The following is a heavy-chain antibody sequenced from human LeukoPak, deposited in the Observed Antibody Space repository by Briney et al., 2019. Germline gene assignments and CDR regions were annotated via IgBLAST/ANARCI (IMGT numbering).Heavy chain of an antibody. Sequence: GGSLRLSCAASGFTFSSYAMSWVRQAPGKGLEWVSAISGSGGSTYYADSVKGRFTISRDNSKNTLFLQMNSLRGEDTAVYYCARDLIGYDSSGYYYPLGYWGRGTLVTVSS. D-gene: IGHD3-22*01. V-gene: IGHV3-23*01. CDR2: ISGSGGST. J-gene: IGHJ4*02. CDR3: ARDLIGYDSSGYYYPLGY. CDR1: GFTFSSYA.